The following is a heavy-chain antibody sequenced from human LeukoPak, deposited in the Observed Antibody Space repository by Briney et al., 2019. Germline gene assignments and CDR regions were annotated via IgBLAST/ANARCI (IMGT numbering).Heavy chain of an antibody. Sequence: GRSLRLSCAASGFTFSSYGMHWVRQAPGKGLEWVAVIWYDGSNKYYADFVKGRFTISRDNSKNTLYLQMTSLRAEDTAVFYCARNSNGVDVWGQGTTVTVSS. CDR2: IWYDGSNK. CDR3: ARNSNGVDV. V-gene: IGHV3-33*01. CDR1: GFTFSSYG. D-gene: IGHD2-8*01. J-gene: IGHJ6*02.